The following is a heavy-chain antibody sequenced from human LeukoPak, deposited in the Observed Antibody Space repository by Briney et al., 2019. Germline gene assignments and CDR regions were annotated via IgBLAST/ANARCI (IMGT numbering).Heavy chain of an antibody. V-gene: IGHV4-31*03. CDR1: GGSISSGGYY. CDR2: IYYSGST. Sequence: SETLSLTCTVSGGSISSGGYYWSWIRQHPGKGLEWIGYIYYSGSTYYNPSLKSRVTISVDTSKNQFSLKLSSVTAADTAVYYCARDKSPGHLDPWGQGTLVTVSS. CDR3: ARDKSPGHLDP. J-gene: IGHJ5*02.